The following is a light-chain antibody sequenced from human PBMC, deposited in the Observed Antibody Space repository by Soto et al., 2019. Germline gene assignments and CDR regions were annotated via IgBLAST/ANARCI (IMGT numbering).Light chain of an antibody. V-gene: IGLV2-11*01. CDR3: CSYVDTDTWV. Sequence: QSALTQPRSASGSPGQSVTISCTGTNSDVGGYNYVSWYQQYPGKAPKLMISGVSERPSGVPDRFSGSKSGNTASLTISGLQAEDEADYYCCSYVDTDTWVFGGGTKVTVL. CDR2: GVS. CDR1: NSDVGGYNY. J-gene: IGLJ3*02.